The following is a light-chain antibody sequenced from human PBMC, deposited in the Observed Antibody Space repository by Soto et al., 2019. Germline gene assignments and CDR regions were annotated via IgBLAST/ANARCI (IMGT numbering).Light chain of an antibody. CDR3: SSYTSGSTLVV. J-gene: IGLJ2*01. CDR1: SSDVGGYNY. Sequence: QSALTQPASVSGSPGQSITISCTGTSSDVGGYNYVSWYQQHPGKAPKLMIYDVSNRPSGVSNRFSGSKSGNTASLTISGLQGEDEADYYCSSYTSGSTLVVFGGGTKLTVL. CDR2: DVS. V-gene: IGLV2-14*01.